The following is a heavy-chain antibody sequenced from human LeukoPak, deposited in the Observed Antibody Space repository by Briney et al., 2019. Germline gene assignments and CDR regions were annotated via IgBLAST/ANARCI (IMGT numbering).Heavy chain of an antibody. D-gene: IGHD6-19*01. CDR2: IYHTGAT. CDR3: AKYGKSGWSIDN. V-gene: IGHV4-59*08. J-gene: IGHJ4*02. CDR1: GGSIGGDY. Sequence: PSETLSLTCTVSGGSIGGDYWTWIRQPPGKGLQYIGYIYHTGATNNNPSLKSRVTMSVDTSKNQFSLKLNSVTAADTAVYFCAKYGKSGWSIDNWGQGTLVTVSS.